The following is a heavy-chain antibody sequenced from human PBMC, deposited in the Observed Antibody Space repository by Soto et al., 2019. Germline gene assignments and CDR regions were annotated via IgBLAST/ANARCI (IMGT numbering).Heavy chain of an antibody. V-gene: IGHV1-69*06. J-gene: IGHJ6*04. CDR2: IIPIFGTA. CDR3: ASCAVTTHGCYSYYGMDV. CDR1: GGTFSSYA. Sequence: QVHLVQSGAEVKKPGSSVKVSCKASGGTFSSYAISWVRQAPGQGLEWMGGIIPIFGTANYAQKFQGRVTITADKSTSTAYMELSSLRSEDTAIYYCASCAVTTHGCYSYYGMDVWGNGTTVTVAA. D-gene: IGHD4-17*01.